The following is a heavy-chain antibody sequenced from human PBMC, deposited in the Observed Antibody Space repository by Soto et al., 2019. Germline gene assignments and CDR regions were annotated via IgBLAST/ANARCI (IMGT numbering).Heavy chain of an antibody. CDR2: ISSSGSTI. D-gene: IGHD3-16*02. Sequence: QVQLVESGGGLVKPGGSLRLSCAASGFTFSDYYMSWIRQAPGKGLEWVSYISSSGSTIYYADSVKGRFTISRDNAKNSLYLQMNSLRAEDTAVYYCARDLGDYIWGSYRDTAPFDYWGQGTLVTVSS. CDR1: GFTFSDYY. V-gene: IGHV3-11*01. CDR3: ARDLGDYIWGSYRDTAPFDY. J-gene: IGHJ4*02.